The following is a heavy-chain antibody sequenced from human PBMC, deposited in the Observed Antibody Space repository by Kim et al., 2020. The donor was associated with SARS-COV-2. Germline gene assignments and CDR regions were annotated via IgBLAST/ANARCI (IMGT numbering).Heavy chain of an antibody. CDR3: ARDQRYFDQLYYFDY. CDR2: IKQDGSEK. CDR1: GFTFSSYW. Sequence: GGSLRLSCAASGFTFSSYWMSWVRQAPGKGLEWVANIKQDGSEKYYVDSVKGRFTISRDNINNSLYLQMNSLRAEDTAVYYCARDQRYFDQLYYFDYWGQGTLVTVSS. J-gene: IGHJ4*02. D-gene: IGHD3-9*01. V-gene: IGHV3-7*01.